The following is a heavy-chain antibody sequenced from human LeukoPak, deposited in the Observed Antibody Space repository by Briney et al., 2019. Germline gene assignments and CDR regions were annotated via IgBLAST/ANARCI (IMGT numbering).Heavy chain of an antibody. V-gene: IGHV3-23*01. J-gene: IGHJ4*02. D-gene: IGHD6-6*01. CDR2: ISGSGGST. CDR3: AKDPNSSSSEIGY. Sequence: PGGSLRLSCAASGFTFSSYSMNWVRQAPGKGLEWVSVISGSGGSTYYADSVKGRLTISRDNSKNTLYLQISSLRAEDTAVYYCAKDPNSSSSEIGYWGPGTLVTVSS. CDR1: GFTFSSYS.